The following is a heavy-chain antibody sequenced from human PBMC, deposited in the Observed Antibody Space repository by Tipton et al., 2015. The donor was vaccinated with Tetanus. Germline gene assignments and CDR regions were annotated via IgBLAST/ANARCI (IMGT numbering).Heavy chain of an antibody. CDR2: IYWGSNRK. CDR1: GFTVSTNY. V-gene: IGHV3-9*01. D-gene: IGHD2-2*01. Sequence: SLRLSCTASGFTVSTNYMNWVRQAPGKGLEWVSGIYWGSNRKDYAASVKGRFTISRDNARNSLYLEMNSLKSEDTALYYCTKDLSPGGADVWGQGTTVTVSS. J-gene: IGHJ6*02. CDR3: TKDLSPGGADV.